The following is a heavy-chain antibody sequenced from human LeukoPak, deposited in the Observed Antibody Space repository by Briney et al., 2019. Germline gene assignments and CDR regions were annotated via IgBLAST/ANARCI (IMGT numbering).Heavy chain of an antibody. D-gene: IGHD6-6*01. Sequence: GGSLRLSCAASGFSFSSYEMNWVRQAPGKGVEWVAYISSGGSSIYYAGSVKGRFTISRDNAKNSLYLQMNSLRAEDTAIYYCATVGRSARPGYWGQGTLVTVSS. V-gene: IGHV3-48*03. CDR3: ATVGRSARPGY. CDR1: GFSFSSYE. CDR2: ISSGGSSI. J-gene: IGHJ4*02.